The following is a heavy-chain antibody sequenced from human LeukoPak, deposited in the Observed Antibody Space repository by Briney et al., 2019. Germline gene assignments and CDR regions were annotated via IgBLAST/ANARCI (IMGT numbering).Heavy chain of an antibody. CDR1: GGSISSGSYY. Sequence: PSETLSLTCTVSGGSISSGSYYWGWIRQPPGKGLEWIGSIYYSGSTYYNPSLKSRVTISVDTSKNQFSLKLSSVTAADAAVYYCARANSSSWDFDYWGQGTLVTVSS. CDR2: IYYSGST. CDR3: ARANSSSWDFDY. V-gene: IGHV4-39*01. D-gene: IGHD6-13*01. J-gene: IGHJ4*02.